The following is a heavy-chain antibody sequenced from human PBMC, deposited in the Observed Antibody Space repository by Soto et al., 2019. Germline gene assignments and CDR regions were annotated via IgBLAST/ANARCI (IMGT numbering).Heavy chain of an antibody. CDR3: ARGTRYYDFWSGYYGYGMDV. J-gene: IGHJ6*02. V-gene: IGHV4-34*01. D-gene: IGHD3-3*01. CDR2: INHSGST. CDR1: GGSFSGYY. Sequence: SETLCLSWAVYGGSFSGYYWSWIRQPPGKGLEWIGEINHSGSTNYNPSLKSRVTISLDTSKNQFSLKLSSVTAADTAVYYCARGTRYYDFWSGYYGYGMDVWGQGPTVT.